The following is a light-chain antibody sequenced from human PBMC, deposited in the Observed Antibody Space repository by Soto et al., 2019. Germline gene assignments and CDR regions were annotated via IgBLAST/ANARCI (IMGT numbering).Light chain of an antibody. CDR2: VAS. CDR1: QRISSN. CDR3: QHYNNWPPYT. J-gene: IGKJ2*01. Sequence: EIVMAQSPATLSVSPGERATLSCRASQRISSNLSWYQHKTGQAPRLLIYVASTRATGIPARFSGSGSETEFTLTISSLQSEDFAVYYCQHYNNWPPYTLGQGTRLEIK. V-gene: IGKV3-15*01.